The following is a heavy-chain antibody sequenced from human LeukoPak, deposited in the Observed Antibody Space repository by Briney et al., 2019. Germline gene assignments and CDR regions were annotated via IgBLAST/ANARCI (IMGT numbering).Heavy chain of an antibody. J-gene: IGHJ4*02. CDR1: VFTFSVYS. CDR3: ARGSSSLDY. V-gene: IGHV3-21*01. CDR2: IRTGSNYI. Sequence: GGSLRLSCAASVFTFSVYSMNWVRKAPGKWVEGVSSIRTGSNYIFCADSVKGRFTISRDNPKNSVYVQKNSLRAEDTAVYYCARGSSSLDYWGQGTLVTVSS. D-gene: IGHD6-13*01.